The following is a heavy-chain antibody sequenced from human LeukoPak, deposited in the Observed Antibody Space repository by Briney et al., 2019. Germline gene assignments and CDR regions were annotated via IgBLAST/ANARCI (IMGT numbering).Heavy chain of an antibody. Sequence: PGGSLRLSCGASGFTFSSQAMTWVRQAPGKGLEWVSAISISGDTTYYADAVKGRFTISRDNSKNTVYLQMNSLRAEDTAVYYCADEIRPNDYWGQGTLVTVSS. D-gene: IGHD4-17*01. CDR3: ADEIRPNDY. V-gene: IGHV3-23*01. CDR2: ISISGDTT. J-gene: IGHJ4*02. CDR1: GFTFSSQA.